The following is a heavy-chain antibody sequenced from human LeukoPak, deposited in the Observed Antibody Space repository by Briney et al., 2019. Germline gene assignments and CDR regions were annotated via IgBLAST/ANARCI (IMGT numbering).Heavy chain of an antibody. CDR2: INHSGST. D-gene: IGHD2-21*02. CDR3: ARRYCGGDCYIFDY. CDR1: GESFSGYY. Sequence: SETLSLTCAVNGESFSGYYWGWIRQPPGKGLEWIGEINHSGSTNYNPSLKSRVTISVDTSNKQFSLKVNSVTAADTAVYYCARRYCGGDCYIFDYWGQGTLVTVSS. J-gene: IGHJ4*02. V-gene: IGHV4-34*01.